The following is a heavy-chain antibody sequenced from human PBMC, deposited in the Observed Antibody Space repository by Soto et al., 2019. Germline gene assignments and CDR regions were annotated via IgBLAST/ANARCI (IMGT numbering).Heavy chain of an antibody. D-gene: IGHD1-7*01. J-gene: IGHJ6*02. CDR2: FDPEDGET. Sequence: ASVKVSCKVSGYTLTELSMHWVRQAPGEGLEWMGGFDPEDGETIYAQKFQGRVTMTEDTSTDTAYMELSSLRSEDTAVYYCATSTGITGTTRYYGMDVWGQGTTVTVSS. CDR3: ATSTGITGTTRYYGMDV. V-gene: IGHV1-24*01. CDR1: GYTLTELS.